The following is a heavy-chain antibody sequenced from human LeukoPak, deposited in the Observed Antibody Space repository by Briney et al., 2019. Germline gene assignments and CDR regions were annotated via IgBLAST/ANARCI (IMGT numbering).Heavy chain of an antibody. D-gene: IGHD6-13*01. CDR3: ASISGQQLVVD. CDR1: GFTFSSYE. CDR2: ISSSGSTI. J-gene: IGHJ4*02. V-gene: IGHV3-48*03. Sequence: PGGSLRLSCAASGFTFSSYEMTWVRQAPGKGLEWVSYISSSGSTIYYADSVKGRFTISRDNAKNSLYLQMNSLRAEDTAVYYCASISGQQLVVDWGQGTLVTVSS.